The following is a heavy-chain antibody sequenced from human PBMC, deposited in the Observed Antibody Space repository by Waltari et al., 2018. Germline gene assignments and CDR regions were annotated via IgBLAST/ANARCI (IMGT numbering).Heavy chain of an antibody. D-gene: IGHD6-13*01. CDR1: GFPFSGYA. CDR2: ISGRGGST. Sequence: EVQLLESGGGLVQPGGSLRLSCAASGFPFSGYAMSWVRQAPGKGLEWVSGISGRGGSTDSADSVKGRFTVSRDNSKNTLYLQMNSLRAEDTAVYYCAKTPESSSSWSWVSEYFQHWGQGTLVTVSS. V-gene: IGHV3-23*01. CDR3: AKTPESSSSWSWVSEYFQH. J-gene: IGHJ1*01.